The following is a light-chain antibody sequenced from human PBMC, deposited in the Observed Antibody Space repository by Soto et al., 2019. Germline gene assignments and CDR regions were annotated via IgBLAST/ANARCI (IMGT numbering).Light chain of an antibody. CDR3: LQDYNSPPT. CDR2: GAS. V-gene: IGKV3-15*01. J-gene: IGKJ1*01. Sequence: EIEMTQSPATLPVSPGERATLSCRASQSVSTNLAWYQQKPGQAPRLLIYGASTRAPGFPARFTGSGSGTEFTLTIRSLQSEDCATYYCLQDYNSPPTFGPGTRVEIK. CDR1: QSVSTN.